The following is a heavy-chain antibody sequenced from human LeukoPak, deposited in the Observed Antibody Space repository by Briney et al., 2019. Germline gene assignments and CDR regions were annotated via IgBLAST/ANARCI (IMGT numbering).Heavy chain of an antibody. CDR1: GGTFSSYA. V-gene: IGHV1-69*13. CDR3: ARGGSGWSFDS. J-gene: IGHJ4*02. CDR2: IIPIFGTG. Sequence: ASVKVSCKASGGTFSSYAIRWVRQAPGQGLEWMGGIIPIFGTGNYAQKFQGRVTITADDSTTTAYMELSSLTYEDTAVYYCARGGSGWSFDSWGQGTLVTVSS. D-gene: IGHD6-19*01.